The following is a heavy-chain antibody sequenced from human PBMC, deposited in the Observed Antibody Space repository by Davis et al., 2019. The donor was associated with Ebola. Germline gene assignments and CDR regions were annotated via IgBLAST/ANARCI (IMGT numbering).Heavy chain of an antibody. CDR3: ARGFLRDGFDI. V-gene: IGHV6-1*01. CDR2: TYYTSKWNN. Sequence: PSETLSLTCAISGDSVSSVAWNWIRQSPSRGLERLGRTYYTSKWNNDYAVSVKSRININPDTSKNQLSLQLNSVTPEDTAVYYCARGFLRDGFDIWGQGTMITVSS. CDR1: GDSVSSVA. D-gene: IGHD3-3*01. J-gene: IGHJ3*02.